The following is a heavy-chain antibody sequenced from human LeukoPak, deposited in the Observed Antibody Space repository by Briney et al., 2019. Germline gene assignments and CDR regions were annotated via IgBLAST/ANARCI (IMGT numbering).Heavy chain of an antibody. CDR1: GFTFSSYA. J-gene: IGHJ4*02. CDR2: ISGSGGST. Sequence: PGGSLRLPCAASGFTFSSYAMSWVRQAPGKGLEWVSAISGSGGSTYYADSVKGRFTISRDNSKNTLYLQMNSLRAEDTAVYYCAKDLYPLAHSGYDYWGQGTLVTVSS. D-gene: IGHD5-12*01. V-gene: IGHV3-23*01. CDR3: AKDLYPLAHSGYDY.